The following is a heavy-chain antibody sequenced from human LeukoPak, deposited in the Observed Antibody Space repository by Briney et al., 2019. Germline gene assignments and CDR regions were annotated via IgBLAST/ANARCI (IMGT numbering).Heavy chain of an antibody. CDR3: ASGDYSNYYDSSGYYVY. D-gene: IGHD3-22*01. V-gene: IGHV1-69*13. J-gene: IGHJ4*02. CDR1: GGTFSSYA. Sequence: SVKVSCKASGGTFSSYAISWVRQAPGQGLEWMGGIIPIFGTANYAQKFQGRVTIPADESTSTAYMELSSLRSEDTAVYYCASGDYSNYYDSSGYYVYWGQGTLVTVSS. CDR2: IIPIFGTA.